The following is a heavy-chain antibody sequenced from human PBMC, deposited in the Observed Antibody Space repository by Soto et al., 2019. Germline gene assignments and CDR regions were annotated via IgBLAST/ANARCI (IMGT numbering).Heavy chain of an antibody. CDR3: ARHLQTDYYGSGSPPGY. V-gene: IGHV4-39*01. CDR2: IYYSGST. Sequence: TSETLSLTCTVSCGSISSSSYYWGWIRQPPGKGLEWIGSIYYSGSTYYNPSLKSRVTISVDTSKNQFSLKLSSVTAADTAVYYFARHLQTDYYGSGSPPGYWGEGTLVTVSS. D-gene: IGHD3-10*01. CDR1: CGSISSSSYY. J-gene: IGHJ4*02.